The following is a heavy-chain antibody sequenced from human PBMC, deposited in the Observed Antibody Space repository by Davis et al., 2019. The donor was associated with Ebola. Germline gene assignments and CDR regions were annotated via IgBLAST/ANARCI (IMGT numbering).Heavy chain of an antibody. Sequence: GGLLRPSCAAPGFTFSSYAMHWVRQARGKGLVRVAVILYDGSNKYYSDSVKGRFTVSRDNSKISLYLQMNNLRAEDTAVYYCARGPTWVPKDYWGQGTLVTVSS. J-gene: IGHJ4*01. CDR3: ARGPTWVPKDY. CDR1: GFTFSSYA. V-gene: IGHV3-30-3*01. D-gene: IGHD1-1*01. CDR2: ILYDGSNK.